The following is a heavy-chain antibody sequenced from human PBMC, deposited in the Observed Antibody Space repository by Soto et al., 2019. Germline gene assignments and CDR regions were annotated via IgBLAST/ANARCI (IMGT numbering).Heavy chain of an antibody. Sequence: EVQLLESGGGLVQPGESLRLSCAASGFAFSSYAMSWVRQAPRKRLEWVSVISGSDDSTYYADSVKGRFTISRDNSKNTLYLQMNSLRAEDTAVYYCAKRNSSFTFDYWGQGTLVTVSS. J-gene: IGHJ4*02. CDR2: ISGSDDST. V-gene: IGHV3-23*01. CDR3: AKRNSSFTFDY. D-gene: IGHD6-6*01. CDR1: GFAFSSYA.